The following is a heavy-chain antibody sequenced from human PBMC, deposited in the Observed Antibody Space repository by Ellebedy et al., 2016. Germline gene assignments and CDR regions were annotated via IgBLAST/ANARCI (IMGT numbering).Heavy chain of an antibody. CDR1: GGSVSSDY. D-gene: IGHD6-19*01. J-gene: IGHJ3*01. CDR2: VFHTGTT. Sequence: SETLSLTCNVSGGSVSSDYWNWIRRPPGKGLEWIGYVFHTGTTNYNPSLKSRVTMSVDTSKSQFSLRLTSVTAADTAVHYCAKWNGGWYAFEVWGQGTMVTVSS. V-gene: IGHV4-59*02. CDR3: AKWNGGWYAFEV.